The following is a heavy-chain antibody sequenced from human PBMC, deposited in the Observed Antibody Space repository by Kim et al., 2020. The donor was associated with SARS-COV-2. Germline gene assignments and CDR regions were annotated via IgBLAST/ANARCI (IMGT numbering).Heavy chain of an antibody. Sequence: SVKVSCKASGGTFSRYAISWVRQAPGQGLEWMGGLIPIFGTANYAQKFQGRVTITADKSTSTAYMELSSLRSEDTAVYYCARAGYSYGYAVDYWGQGNLVTVSS. J-gene: IGHJ4*02. D-gene: IGHD5-18*01. CDR3: ARAGYSYGYAVDY. V-gene: IGHV1-69*06. CDR2: LIPIFGTA. CDR1: GGTFSRYA.